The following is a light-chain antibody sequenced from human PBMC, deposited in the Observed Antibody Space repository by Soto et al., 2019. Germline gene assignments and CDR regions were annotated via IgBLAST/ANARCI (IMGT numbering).Light chain of an antibody. CDR2: RNN. J-gene: IGLJ2*01. Sequence: QSVLTQPPSASGTPGQRVTISCSGSSSNIGGNYVYWYQQLPGRAPKLLIYRNNQRPSGVPDRFSGSKSGNSASLAISGLRSEDEADYYCAAWDDSLSGVVFGGGTELTVL. CDR1: SSNIGGNY. V-gene: IGLV1-47*01. CDR3: AAWDDSLSGVV.